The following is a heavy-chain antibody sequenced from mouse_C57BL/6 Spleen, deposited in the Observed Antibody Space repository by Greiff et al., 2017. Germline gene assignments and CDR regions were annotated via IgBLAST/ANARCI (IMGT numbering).Heavy chain of an antibody. D-gene: IGHD1-1*01. Sequence: EVQLQESGPGLVKPSQSLSLTCSVTGYSITSGYYWNWLRQFPGNKLEWMGYISYDGSNNYNPSLKNRISITRDTSKNQFFLKLNSVTTEDTATYYCASYYYGSSYGWFAYWGQGTLVTVSA. J-gene: IGHJ3*01. V-gene: IGHV3-6*01. CDR2: ISYDGSN. CDR1: GYSITSGYY. CDR3: ASYYYGSSYGWFAY.